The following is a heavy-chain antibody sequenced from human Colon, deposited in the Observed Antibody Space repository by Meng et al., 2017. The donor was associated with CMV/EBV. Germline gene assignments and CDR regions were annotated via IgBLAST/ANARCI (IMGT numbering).Heavy chain of an antibody. V-gene: IGHV1-18*01. CDR3: VRESQSGSYIYLQH. D-gene: IGHD1-26*01. CDR1: GYTFTNYG. CDR2: ISAYTGDT. J-gene: IGHJ1*01. Sequence: QVQLVQAGAEVKKTGASVKVSCKASGYTFTNYGISWVRQAPGQGLEWMGWISAYTGDTYYAQKFQGRVTMTTDTSTSTAYMELRSLRSDDTAVYYCVRESQSGSYIYLQHWGQGTLVTVSS.